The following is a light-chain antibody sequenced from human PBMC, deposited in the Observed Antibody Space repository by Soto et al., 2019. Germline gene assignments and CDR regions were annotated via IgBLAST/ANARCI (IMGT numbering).Light chain of an antibody. CDR3: QQSYSTPRI. V-gene: IGKV1-39*01. Sequence: DIQMTQSPSSLSASVGDRVTITCRASQSISSYLNWYQQKPGKAPKLLIYAASSLQSGVPSRFSGSGSGTDFTLTISSLQPEDFATYYCQQSYSTPRIFRPGTKVDIK. J-gene: IGKJ3*01. CDR2: AAS. CDR1: QSISSY.